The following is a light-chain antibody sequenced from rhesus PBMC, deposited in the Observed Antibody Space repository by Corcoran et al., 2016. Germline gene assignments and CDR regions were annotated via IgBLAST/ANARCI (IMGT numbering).Light chain of an antibody. Sequence: SYDLTQPPSVSVSPGQTARITCGGDKIGNNKGHWYPQKPPQAPLLVIYFADERPSGIPERFSGSKSATTSTLTISGVEAGDEADDFCQVWDTSRDQYIFGGRTRLTVL. J-gene: IGLJ1*01. V-gene: IGLV3-44*01. CDR3: QVWDTSRDQYI. CDR1: KIGNNK. CDR2: FAD.